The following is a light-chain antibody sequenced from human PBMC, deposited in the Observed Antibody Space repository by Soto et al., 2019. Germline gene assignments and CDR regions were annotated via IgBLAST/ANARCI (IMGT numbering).Light chain of an antibody. CDR1: QSISRW. CDR2: DAS. Sequence: DIQMTQSPSTLSASVGDRVTITCRASQSISRWLAWYQQKPGKAPKVLIWDASSLQRGVPSRFSGSGSGTEFTLTISSPQPDDFATYYCQQYNAYSTWTFGQGTKVEIK. CDR3: QQYNAYSTWT. J-gene: IGKJ1*01. V-gene: IGKV1-5*01.